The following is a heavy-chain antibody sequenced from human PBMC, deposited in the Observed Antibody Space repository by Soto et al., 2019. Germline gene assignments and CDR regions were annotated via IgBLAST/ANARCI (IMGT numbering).Heavy chain of an antibody. J-gene: IGHJ6*02. V-gene: IGHV3-23*01. CDR2: ISESGGST. CDR3: AKEGVDRHGIGYGMDV. D-gene: IGHD3-3*01. Sequence: EVQLLESGGDLVQPGGSLRLSCAASGFIINTYAMNWVRQAPGKGLEWVAGISESGGSTSYADSVKGRFTISQETSKNALYLQMSGLRAEDTAVYYCAKEGVDRHGIGYGMDVWGHGTMVIVSS. CDR1: GFIINTYA.